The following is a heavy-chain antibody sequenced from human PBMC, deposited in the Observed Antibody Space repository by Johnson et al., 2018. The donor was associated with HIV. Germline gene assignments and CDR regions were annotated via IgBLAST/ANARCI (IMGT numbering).Heavy chain of an antibody. D-gene: IGHD6-13*01. Sequence: VQLVESGGGLVQPGGSLRLSCAASGFTVSSNYMNWVRQAPGQGLEWVSLIYGGGTTYYADSVKGRFTISRDNSKNTLYLQMNSLATEDTAVYYCARGGYSTILDAFDIWGQGTMVTVSS. V-gene: IGHV3-66*02. CDR3: ARGGYSTILDAFDI. J-gene: IGHJ3*02. CDR1: GFTVSSNY. CDR2: IYGGGTT.